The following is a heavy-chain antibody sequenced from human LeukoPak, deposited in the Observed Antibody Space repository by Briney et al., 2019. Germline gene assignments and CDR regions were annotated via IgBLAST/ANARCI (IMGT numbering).Heavy chain of an antibody. D-gene: IGHD3-9*01. V-gene: IGHV1-18*04. CDR2: ISAYNGNT. CDR1: GYTFTSYG. Sequence: ASVKVSCKASGYTFTSYGISWVRQAPGQGLEWMGWISAYNGNTNYAQKLQGRGTMTTDTSTSTAYMELRSLRSDDTAVYYCARHSTDYDILTYHFDYWGQGTLVTVSS. J-gene: IGHJ4*02. CDR3: ARHSTDYDILTYHFDY.